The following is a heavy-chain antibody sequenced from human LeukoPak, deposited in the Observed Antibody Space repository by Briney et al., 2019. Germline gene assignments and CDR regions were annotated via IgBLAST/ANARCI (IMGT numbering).Heavy chain of an antibody. CDR2: ITADGSMA. V-gene: IGHV3-48*03. J-gene: IGHJ4*02. CDR1: GFTLSNYE. D-gene: IGHD2-21*01. CDR3: ARETIDCGGDCYDY. Sequence: GGSLRLSCAASGFTLSNYEMNWVRQAPGKGLEWISYITADGSMAYYAGSVKGRFTISRDNAKNSLYLQMNGLRADDTAVYYCARETIDCGGDCYDYWGQGTLATVSS.